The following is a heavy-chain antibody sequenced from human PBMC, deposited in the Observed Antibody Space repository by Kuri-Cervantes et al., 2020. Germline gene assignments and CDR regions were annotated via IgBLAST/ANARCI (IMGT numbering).Heavy chain of an antibody. D-gene: IGHD6-13*01. CDR3: AKGVPYSSSWFGY. J-gene: IGHJ4*02. CDR2: IYSGGST. CDR1: GFTVSSYY. V-gene: IGHV3-53*05. Sequence: GGSLRLSCAASGFTVSSYYMSWVRQAPGKGLEWVSLIYSGGSTYYADSVKGRFTISRDNAKNSLYLQMNSLRTEDTALYYCAKGVPYSSSWFGYWGQGTLVTVSS.